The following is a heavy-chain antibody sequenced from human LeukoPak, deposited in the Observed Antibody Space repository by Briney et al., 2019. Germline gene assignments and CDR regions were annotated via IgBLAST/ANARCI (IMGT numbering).Heavy chain of an antibody. CDR3: ARTTGRYKWLRFYMDV. Sequence: ASVKVSCKASGYTFTSYYMHWVRQAPGQGLEWMGIINPSGGSTSYAQKFQGRVTMTRDMSTSTVYMELSGLRSEDMAVYYCARTTGRYKWLRFYMDVWGKGTTVTVSS. CDR1: GYTFTSYY. CDR2: INPSGGST. V-gene: IGHV1-46*01. D-gene: IGHD5-12*01. J-gene: IGHJ6*03.